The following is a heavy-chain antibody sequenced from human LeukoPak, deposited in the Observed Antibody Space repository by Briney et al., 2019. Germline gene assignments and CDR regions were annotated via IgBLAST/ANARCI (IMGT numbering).Heavy chain of an antibody. CDR2: IKQDGSDK. Sequence: EGSLRLSCAASGFSFSSYWMSWVRQAPGKGLEWVANIKQDGSDKYYVDSVKGRFTISRDNAKNSLFLQMNSLRADDTAVYYCTKESGYGPGDASDIWGQGTMVTVSS. D-gene: IGHD5-12*01. V-gene: IGHV3-7*01. CDR1: GFSFSSYW. J-gene: IGHJ3*02. CDR3: TKESGYGPGDASDI.